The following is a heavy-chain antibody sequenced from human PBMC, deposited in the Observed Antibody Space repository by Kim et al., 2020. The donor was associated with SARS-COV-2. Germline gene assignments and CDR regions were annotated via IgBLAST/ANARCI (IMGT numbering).Heavy chain of an antibody. J-gene: IGHJ4*02. Sequence: ASVKVSCKASGYTFTSYDINWVRQATGQGLEWMGWMNPNSGNTGYAQKFQGRVTMTRNTSIRTAYMELSSLRSEDTAVYYCARGNPHPGVMMYAIPPDDYWGQGTLVTVS. CDR2: MNPNSGNT. D-gene: IGHD2-8*01. CDR3: ARGNPHPGVMMYAIPPDDY. CDR1: GYTFTSYD. V-gene: IGHV1-8*01.